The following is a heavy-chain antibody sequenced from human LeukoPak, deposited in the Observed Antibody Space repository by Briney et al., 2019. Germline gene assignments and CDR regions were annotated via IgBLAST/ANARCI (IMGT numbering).Heavy chain of an antibody. Sequence: PSETLSLACSFSGDSFSDYYWTWIRRPPGGRLEWIGQIYFRGSTKYNTFLKNRVSISVDTSKNQVYLTLTSVTAANTAVYYCARAMRWTSGPVELGWFDRWGQGTLVTVSS. CDR2: IYFRGST. J-gene: IGHJ5*02. D-gene: IGHD1-1*01. CDR3: ARAMRWTSGPVELGWFDR. CDR1: GDSFSDYY. V-gene: IGHV4-59*01.